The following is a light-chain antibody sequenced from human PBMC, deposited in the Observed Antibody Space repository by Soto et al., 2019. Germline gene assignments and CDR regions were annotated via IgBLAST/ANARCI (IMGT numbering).Light chain of an antibody. CDR1: QSVGTY. CDR3: QQRSDWPST. CDR2: DSS. J-gene: IGKJ4*01. V-gene: IGKV3-11*01. Sequence: EIVLTQSPATLSLSPGERATLSCRASQSVGTYFAGYQQKPGQAPRLLIYDSSNRATGIPARFSGSGSGTDFTLTISSLEPEDFAVYYCQQRSDWPSTFGGVTTVEIK.